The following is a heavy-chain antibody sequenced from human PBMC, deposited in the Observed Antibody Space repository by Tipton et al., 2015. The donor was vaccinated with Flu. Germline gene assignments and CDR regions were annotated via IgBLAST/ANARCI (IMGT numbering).Heavy chain of an antibody. J-gene: IGHJ6*02. V-gene: IGHV1-18*01. CDR1: GYTFTSYG. D-gene: IGHD1-1*01. CDR2: ISAYNGNT. Sequence: QLVQSGAEVKKPGASVKVSCKASGYTFTSYGISWVRQAPGQGLEWTGWISAYNGNTNYAQKLQGRVTMTTDTSTSTAYMELRSLRSDDTAVYYCARVQLERREDDYYYYGMDVWGQGTTVTVSS. CDR3: ARVQLERREDDYYYYGMDV.